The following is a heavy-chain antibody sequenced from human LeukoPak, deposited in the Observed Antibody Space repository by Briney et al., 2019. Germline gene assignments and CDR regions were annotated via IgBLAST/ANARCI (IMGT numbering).Heavy chain of an antibody. D-gene: IGHD2-15*01. CDR3: ARDGYCSGGSCYDY. CDR2: ISSSGSTI. J-gene: IGHJ4*02. CDR1: GFTFSSYE. V-gene: IGHV3-48*03. Sequence: GGSLRLSCAASGFTFSSYETNWVRQAPGKGLEWVSYISSSGSTIYYADSVKGRFTISRDNAKNSLYLQMNSLRAEDTAVYYCARDGYCSGGSCYDYWGQGTLVTVSS.